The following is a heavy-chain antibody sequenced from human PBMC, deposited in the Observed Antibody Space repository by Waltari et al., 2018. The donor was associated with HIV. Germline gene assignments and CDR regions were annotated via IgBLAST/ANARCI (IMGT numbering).Heavy chain of an antibody. CDR3: SRGGSKYFYVGGGDL. J-gene: IGHJ5*02. V-gene: IGHV3-48*04. CDR2: ISSDSKII. CDR1: GFPFNRYN. Sequence: QLEESGGDLVQPGGSLRLSCAASGFPFNRYNMNWPRHFPGKVLEWIAFISSDSKIIYYADSGKGRFTISRDNAKSSLYLQVNNLRAEDSATYYCSRGGSKYFYVGGGDLWGQGTPVTVSS. D-gene: IGHD5-12*01.